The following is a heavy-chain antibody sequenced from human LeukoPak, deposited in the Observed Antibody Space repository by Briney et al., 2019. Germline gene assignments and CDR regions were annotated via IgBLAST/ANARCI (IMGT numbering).Heavy chain of an antibody. CDR2: INHSGST. D-gene: IGHD2-2*01. CDR1: GGSFSGYY. Sequence: PSGTLSLTCAVYGGSFSGYYWSWIRQPPGKGLEWIGEINHSGSTNYNPSLKSRVTISVDTSKNQFSLKLSSVTAADTAVYYCARGTGVVVPAAMLGQRGMGLWFDPWGQGTLVTVSS. CDR3: ARGTGVVVPAAMLGQRGMGLWFDP. J-gene: IGHJ5*02. V-gene: IGHV4-34*01.